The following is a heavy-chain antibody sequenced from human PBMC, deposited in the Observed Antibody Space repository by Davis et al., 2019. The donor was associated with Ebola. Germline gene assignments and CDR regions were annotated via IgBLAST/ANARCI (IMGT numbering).Heavy chain of an antibody. CDR1: GYTFTSYY. V-gene: IGHV1-46*01. J-gene: IGHJ4*02. CDR2: INPSGGST. CDR3: ARTGAIFGVVMGYHFDY. D-gene: IGHD3-3*01. Sequence: ASVKVSCKASGYTFTSYYMHWVRQAPGQGLEWMGIINPSGGSTSYAQKFQGRVTMTRDTSTSTVYMELSSLRSEDTAVYYCARTGAIFGVVMGYHFDYWGQGTLVTVSS.